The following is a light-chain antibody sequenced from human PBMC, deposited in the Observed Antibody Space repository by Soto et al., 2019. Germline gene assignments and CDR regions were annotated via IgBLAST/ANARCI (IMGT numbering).Light chain of an antibody. CDR3: SSYTSINTVL. CDR2: DVT. J-gene: IGLJ2*01. Sequence: QSVLTQPASVSGSPGQSNTISCTGTSSDVGGYNYVCWYQQHPGKAPKLIIYDVTNRPSGVSDRFSASKSGNTASLSISGLQAEDEADYYCSSYTSINTVLFGGGTKLTVL. V-gene: IGLV2-14*01. CDR1: SSDVGGYNY.